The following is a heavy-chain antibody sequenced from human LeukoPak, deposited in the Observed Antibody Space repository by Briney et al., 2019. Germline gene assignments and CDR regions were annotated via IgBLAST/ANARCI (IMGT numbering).Heavy chain of an antibody. CDR2: FDPEDGKT. J-gene: IGHJ2*01. Sequence: ASVKVSCKVFGYSLTELSMHWVRQAPGEGLEWMGGFDPEDGKTIYAQKFQGRVTMTEDTSIDTVYMDLSSLRSEDTAVYYCATSRIAYWYFALWGRGTLVTVSS. CDR3: ATSRIAYWYFAL. D-gene: IGHD2-15*01. CDR1: GYSLTELS. V-gene: IGHV1-24*01.